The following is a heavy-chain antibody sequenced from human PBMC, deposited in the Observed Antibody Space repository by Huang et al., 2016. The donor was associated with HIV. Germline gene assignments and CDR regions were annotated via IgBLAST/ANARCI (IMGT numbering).Heavy chain of an antibody. J-gene: IGHJ6*03. Sequence: QVHLVQSGAEVKRPGSSVKVSCKGSGGTFSAYAITWLRQAPGQGVEWMGAISPIFETANYAQKFQGRVTITADESTSTVYMEVRSLRSDDTATYYCARVSYPRDYYYYLDVWGKGTTVTVAS. V-gene: IGHV1-69*13. CDR1: GGTFSAYA. CDR2: ISPIFETA. CDR3: ARVSYPRDYYYYLDV.